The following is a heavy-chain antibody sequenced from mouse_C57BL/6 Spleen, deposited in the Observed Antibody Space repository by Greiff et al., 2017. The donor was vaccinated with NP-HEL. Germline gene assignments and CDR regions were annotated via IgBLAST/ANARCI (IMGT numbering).Heavy chain of an antibody. CDR3: TRHGYHWYFDV. V-gene: IGHV5-9-1*02. CDR1: GFTFSSYA. D-gene: IGHD2-2*01. Sequence: EVKVVESGEGLVKPGGSLKLSCAASGFTFSSYAMSWVRQTPEKRLEWVAYISSGGDYIYYADTVKGRFTISRDNARNTLYLQMSSLKSEDTAMYYCTRHGYHWYFDVWGTGTTVTVSS. J-gene: IGHJ1*03. CDR2: ISSGGDYI.